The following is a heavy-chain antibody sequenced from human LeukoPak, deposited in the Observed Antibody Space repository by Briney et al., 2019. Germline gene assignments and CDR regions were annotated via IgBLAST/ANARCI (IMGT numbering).Heavy chain of an antibody. CDR2: ISGSGGST. D-gene: IGHD3-22*01. Sequence: GGSLRLSCAASGFAFSSYAMSWVRQAPGKGLEWVSAISGSGGSTYYADSVKGRFTISRDNSKNTLYLQMNSLRAEDTAVYYCAKSSGSSGYYYFDYWGQGTLVTVSS. CDR1: GFAFSSYA. V-gene: IGHV3-23*01. CDR3: AKSSGSSGYYYFDY. J-gene: IGHJ4*02.